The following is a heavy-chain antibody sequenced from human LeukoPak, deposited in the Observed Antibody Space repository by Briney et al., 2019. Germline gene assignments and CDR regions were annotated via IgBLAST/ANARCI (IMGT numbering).Heavy chain of an antibody. CDR1: GYTFTSYG. J-gene: IGHJ5*02. D-gene: IGHD3-16*01. Sequence: GASVKVSCKASGYTFTSYGISWVRQAPGQGLEWMGWISAYNGNTNYAQKLQGRVTMTTDTSTSTAYMELRSLRSDDTAVYYCARERGRAQYYDYVWGSPPSSLDFDPWGQGTLVTVSS. CDR2: ISAYNGNT. V-gene: IGHV1-18*01. CDR3: ARERGRAQYYDYVWGSPPSSLDFDP.